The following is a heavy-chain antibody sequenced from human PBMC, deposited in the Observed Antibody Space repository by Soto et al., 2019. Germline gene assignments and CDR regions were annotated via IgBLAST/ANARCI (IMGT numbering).Heavy chain of an antibody. CDR2: IDWDDDK. Sequence: SGPTLVNPTQTLTLTCTFSGFSVSTSQMRVSWIRQPPGKALEWLARIDWDDDKFYSSSLRTRLTISKDTSKKQVVLTMTNMDPVDTATYFCAKTGTDGSWFEPWGQGTMVTVSS. J-gene: IGHJ5*02. CDR3: AKTGTDGSWFEP. V-gene: IGHV2-70*04. D-gene: IGHD1-1*01. CDR1: GFSVSTSQMR.